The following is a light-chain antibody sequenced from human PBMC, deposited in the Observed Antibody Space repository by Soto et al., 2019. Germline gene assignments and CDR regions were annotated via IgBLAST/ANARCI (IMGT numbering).Light chain of an antibody. CDR1: QGISNY. V-gene: IGKV1-17*03. CDR3: SQQNSYPLT. CDR2: AAS. J-gene: IGKJ4*01. Sequence: DIQMTQSPSAMSASVGDRVTITCRASQGISNYLAWFQQKPGKVPKRLIYAASSLQSGVPSRFSGSRSGTEFNPTNSSPQPEEFATYYWSQQNSYPLTFGGRNKVEIQ.